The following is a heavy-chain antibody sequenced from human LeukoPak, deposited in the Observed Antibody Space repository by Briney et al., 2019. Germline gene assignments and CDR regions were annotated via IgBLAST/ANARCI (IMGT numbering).Heavy chain of an antibody. J-gene: IGHJ4*02. D-gene: IGHD2-21*01. Sequence: PSETLSLTCNASGASISGHYWSWIHHPAGKSLEWIGRIHTSGSPIYNPSLSSRVTMSVDTSKGQFSLTMNSLTAADTAIYYCARQRLDGDILGFDWWGQGTLVTVSS. CDR3: ARQRLDGDILGFDW. CDR2: IHTSGSP. CDR1: GASISGHY. V-gene: IGHV4-4*07.